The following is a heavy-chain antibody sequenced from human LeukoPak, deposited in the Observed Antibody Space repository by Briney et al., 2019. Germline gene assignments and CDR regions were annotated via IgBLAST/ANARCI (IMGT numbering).Heavy chain of an antibody. CDR1: GFTFSSYA. J-gene: IGHJ4*02. D-gene: IGHD3/OR15-3a*01. CDR2: ISYDGSNK. Sequence: GGSLRLSCAASGFTFSSYAMHWVRQAPGKGLEWVAVISYDGSNKYYADSVKGRFTISRDNSKNTLYLQMNSLRAEDTAVYYCARIGPTRRGGFDYWGQGTLVTVSS. CDR3: ARIGPTRRGGFDY. V-gene: IGHV3-30*04.